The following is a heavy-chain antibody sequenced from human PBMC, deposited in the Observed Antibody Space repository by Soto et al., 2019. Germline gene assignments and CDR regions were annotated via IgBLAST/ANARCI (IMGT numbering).Heavy chain of an antibody. J-gene: IGHJ6*02. CDR1: GFPFSSYS. CDR2: ISSSSSYI. CDR3: ARVMVRGVMFEIYYYYYGMDV. V-gene: IGHV3-21*01. Sequence: PGGSLRLSCAASGFPFSSYSMNWVRQAPGKGLEWVSSISSSSSYIYYADSVKGRFTISRDNAKNSLYLQMNSLRAEDTAVYYCARVMVRGVMFEIYYYYYGMDVWGQGTTVTVSS. D-gene: IGHD3-10*01.